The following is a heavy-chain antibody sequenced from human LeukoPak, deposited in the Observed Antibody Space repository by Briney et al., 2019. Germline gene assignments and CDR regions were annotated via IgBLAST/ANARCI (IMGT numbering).Heavy chain of an antibody. Sequence: GGSLRLSCAASGFTFSSYGMHWVRQAPGKGLEWVAVIWYDGSNKYYADSVKGRFTISRDNSKNTLYLQMNSLRAEDTAVYYCAKARSSSASAFDYWGQGNLVTVSS. CDR2: IWYDGSNK. V-gene: IGHV3-33*06. J-gene: IGHJ4*02. CDR1: GFTFSSYG. CDR3: AKARSSSASAFDY. D-gene: IGHD6-6*01.